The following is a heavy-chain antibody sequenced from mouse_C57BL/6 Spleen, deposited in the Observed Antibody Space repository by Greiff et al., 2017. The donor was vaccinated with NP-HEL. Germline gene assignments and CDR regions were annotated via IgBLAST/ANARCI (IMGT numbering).Heavy chain of an antibody. V-gene: IGHV5-15*01. Sequence: EVKLVESGGGLVQPGGSLKLSCAASGFTFSDYGMAWVRQAPRKGPEWVAFISNLAYSIYYADTVTGRFTISRENAKNTLYLEMSSLRSEDTAMYYCARQGTTGYFDVWGTGTTVTVSS. D-gene: IGHD1-1*01. J-gene: IGHJ1*03. CDR2: ISNLAYSI. CDR1: GFTFSDYG. CDR3: ARQGTTGYFDV.